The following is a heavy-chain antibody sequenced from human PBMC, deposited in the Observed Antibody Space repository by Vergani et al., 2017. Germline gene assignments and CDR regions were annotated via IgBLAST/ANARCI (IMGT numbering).Heavy chain of an antibody. Sequence: EVQLLESGGGLVQPGGSLRLSCAASGFTFSSYAMSWVRQAPGKGLEWVSAISGSGGSTYYADSVKGRFTISRDNSKNTLYLQMNSLRAEDTAVYYCARDRSSYYYDSSGYYLGRASPEIFDYWGQGTLVTVSS. CDR1: GFTFSSYA. V-gene: IGHV3-23*01. CDR2: ISGSGGST. J-gene: IGHJ4*02. CDR3: ARDRSSYYYDSSGYYLGRASPEIFDY. D-gene: IGHD3-22*01.